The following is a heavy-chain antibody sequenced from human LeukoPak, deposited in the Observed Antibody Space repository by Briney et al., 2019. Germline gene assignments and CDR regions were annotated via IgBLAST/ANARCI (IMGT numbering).Heavy chain of an antibody. Sequence: SETLSLTCTVSGGSINSYYWSWIRQPPGKGLEWIGSIYYSGSTNYNPSLKSRVTISVDTSKNQFSLRLSSVTAADTAVYYCARGRYSSSWYLDYWGQGALVTVSS. J-gene: IGHJ4*02. CDR1: GGSINSYY. CDR3: ARGRYSSSWYLDY. CDR2: IYYSGST. D-gene: IGHD6-13*01. V-gene: IGHV4-59*01.